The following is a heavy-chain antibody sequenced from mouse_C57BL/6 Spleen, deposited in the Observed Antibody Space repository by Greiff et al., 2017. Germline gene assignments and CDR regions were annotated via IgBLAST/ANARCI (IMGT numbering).Heavy chain of an antibody. D-gene: IGHD2-5*01. CDR3: ARSGYSNYPYYFDY. Sequence: VQLQQPGTELVKPGASVTLSCKASGYTFTSYWMHWVKQRPGQGLEWIGNINPSNGGTNYNEKFKSKATLTGDKSSSTAYMQLSSLTSEDSAVYYCARSGYSNYPYYFDYWGQGTTLTVSS. CDR2: INPSNGGT. J-gene: IGHJ2*01. CDR1: GYTFTSYW. V-gene: IGHV1-53*01.